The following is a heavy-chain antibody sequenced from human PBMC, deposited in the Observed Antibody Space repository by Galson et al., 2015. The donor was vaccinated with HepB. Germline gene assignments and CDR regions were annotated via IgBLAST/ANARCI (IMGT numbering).Heavy chain of an antibody. CDR3: VLTYTSGFFWFDP. D-gene: IGHD5-12*01. CDR1: GFTFSDYY. V-gene: IGHV3-11*01. J-gene: IGHJ5*02. Sequence: SLRLSCAASGFTFSDYYMSWIRQAPGKELEWVSYISSSGSTIYYADSVKGRFTISRDNAKNSLYLQMNSLRAEDTAVYYCVLTYTSGFFWFDPWGQGTLVTASS. CDR2: ISSSGSTI.